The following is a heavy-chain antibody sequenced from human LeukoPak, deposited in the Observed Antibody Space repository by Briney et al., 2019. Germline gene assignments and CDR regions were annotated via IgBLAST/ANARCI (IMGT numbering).Heavy chain of an antibody. CDR3: ANEEVPNDY. D-gene: IGHD4/OR15-4a*01. Sequence: GGSLRLSCAVSGFTFSSHAMSWVRQAPGEGLEWVSGISISGDTTYYADVVQGRFTISRDNSKNTVYLLMDNLRVEDTAVYYCANEEVPNDYWGQGTLVSVSS. J-gene: IGHJ4*02. CDR2: ISISGDTT. CDR1: GFTFSSHA. V-gene: IGHV3-23*01.